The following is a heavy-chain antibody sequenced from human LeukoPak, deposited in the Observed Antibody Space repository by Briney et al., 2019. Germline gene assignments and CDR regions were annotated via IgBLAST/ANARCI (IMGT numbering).Heavy chain of an antibody. V-gene: IGHV4-39*01. CDR1: GGSISSSSYY. Sequence: SETLSLTCTVSGGSISSSSYYWGWIRQPPGKGLEWIGGIYSSGSTYYNPSLKSRVTISVDTSRNQFSLKLSSVTAADTAVYYCARIVVADFDYWGQGTLVTVSS. D-gene: IGHD3-22*01. J-gene: IGHJ4*02. CDR2: IYSSGST. CDR3: ARIVVADFDY.